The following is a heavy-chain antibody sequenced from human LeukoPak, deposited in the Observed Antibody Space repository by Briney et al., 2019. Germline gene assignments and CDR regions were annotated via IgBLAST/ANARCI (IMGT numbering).Heavy chain of an antibody. J-gene: IGHJ4*02. Sequence: GGSLRLSCAASGFTFSNYAMHWVRQAPGKGLEGVAVISYDGSNKYYADSVKGRFTISRDNSKNTLYLQMNSLRAEDTAVYYCVRVLTVTFDSWGQGTLVTVSS. V-gene: IGHV3-30-3*01. CDR1: GFTFSNYA. D-gene: IGHD4-17*01. CDR3: VRVLTVTFDS. CDR2: ISYDGSNK.